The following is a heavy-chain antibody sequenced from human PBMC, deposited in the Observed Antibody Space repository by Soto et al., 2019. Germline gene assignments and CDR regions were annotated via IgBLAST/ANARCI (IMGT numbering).Heavy chain of an antibody. D-gene: IGHD3-10*01. Sequence: EVELLESGGGLVRPGGSLRLSCAASGFTFSHYVLSWVRQSPERGLEWVSSISGSGSSVYVADSVRGRFIMSSDLSTNTVSLQMNSLRAEDTAVYYCAKVRASYLSASYFYYGLDVWGQGTTVTVSS. J-gene: IGHJ6*02. CDR2: ISGSGSSV. CDR1: GFTFSHYV. CDR3: AKVRASYLSASYFYYGLDV. V-gene: IGHV3-23*01.